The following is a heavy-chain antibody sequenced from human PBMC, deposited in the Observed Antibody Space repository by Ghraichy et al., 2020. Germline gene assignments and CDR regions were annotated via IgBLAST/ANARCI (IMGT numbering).Heavy chain of an antibody. V-gene: IGHV4-39*01. CDR1: GGSISSSNYY. CDR3: TKTYYDILTASFGP. CDR2: IYYSGST. D-gene: IGHD3-9*01. J-gene: IGHJ5*02. Sequence: SETLSLTCTVSGGSISSSNYYWGWIRQPPGKGLEWIGSIYYSGSTYYSPSLKHRVTISVDTSKNQFSLRLSSVTTADTAVYYCTKTYYDILTASFGPWGQGNLVTVSS.